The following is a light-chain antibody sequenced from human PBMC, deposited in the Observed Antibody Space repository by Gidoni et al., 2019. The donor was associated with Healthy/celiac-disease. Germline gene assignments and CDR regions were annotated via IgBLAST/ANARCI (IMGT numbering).Light chain of an antibody. CDR1: QSVLYSSNNKNY. Sequence: DIVMTQSPDSLAVSLGERATINCKSSQSVLYSSNNKNYLAWYQQKPGQPPKLLIYWASTRESGVPDLFSGSGSGTDFTLTISSLQAEDVAVYYFQQYYSTPSAFGQGTKVEIK. V-gene: IGKV4-1*01. J-gene: IGKJ1*01. CDR3: QQYYSTPSA. CDR2: WAS.